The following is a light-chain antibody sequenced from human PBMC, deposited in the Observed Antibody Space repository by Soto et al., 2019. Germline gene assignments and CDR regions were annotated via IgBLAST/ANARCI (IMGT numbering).Light chain of an antibody. CDR2: SGS. Sequence: EIVLTQSPGTLSLSPGERATLSCRASQSVYANYLAWYQQKPGQAPRLLIYSGSDRAIGIPDRFSGTGSGTDLTLTISRLEPEDFAVYYCQQYGRSSTFGQGTKLEIK. V-gene: IGKV3-20*01. CDR3: QQYGRSST. CDR1: QSVYANY. J-gene: IGKJ2*01.